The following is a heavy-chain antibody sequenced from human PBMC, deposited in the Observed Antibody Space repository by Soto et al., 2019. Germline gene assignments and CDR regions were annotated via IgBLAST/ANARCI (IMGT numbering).Heavy chain of an antibody. CDR1: GFTFSSYS. J-gene: IGHJ2*01. V-gene: IGHV3-21*03. CDR3: ARGQEYYYDSSGYYYHRLTARYFDL. Sequence: EVQLVESGGGLVKPGGSLRLSCAASGFTFSSYSMNWVRQAPGKGLEWVSSISSSSSYIYYADSVKGRFTISRDNAKNSLYLQMNSLRAEDTAVYYCARGQEYYYDSSGYYYHRLTARYFDLWGRGTLVTVSS. D-gene: IGHD3-22*01. CDR2: ISSSSSYI.